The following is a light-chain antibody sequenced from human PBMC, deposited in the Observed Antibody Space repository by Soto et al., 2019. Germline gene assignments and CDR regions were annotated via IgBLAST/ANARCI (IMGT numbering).Light chain of an antibody. CDR3: KQYGDSSWT. CDR2: DTS. V-gene: IGKV3-20*01. J-gene: IGKJ1*01. CDR1: QSVSSSH. Sequence: EVELTQSPGTLSFSPGERATLSCRASQSVSSSHLAWYQQRRGQAPRLLIYDTSTRATGIPDRFSGSGSGPDFTLTISRLEPEDFAVYHRKQYGDSSWTFGQGTKVDXK.